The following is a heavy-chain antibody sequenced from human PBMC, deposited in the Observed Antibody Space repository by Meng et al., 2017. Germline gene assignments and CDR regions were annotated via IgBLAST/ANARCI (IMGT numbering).Heavy chain of an antibody. Sequence: QVQLVQSGAEVKMPGASVKDPCKVSGYTFSGHYLHWVRQAPGQGLEWMGGINPNSGGTSYAQKFQGRVTMTWDTSVSTAFMELTRLKSDDAALYYCARVGVGAPFDYWGQGTLVTVSS. CDR3: ARVGVGAPFDY. CDR1: GYTFSGHY. J-gene: IGHJ4*02. V-gene: IGHV1-2*02. CDR2: INPNSGGT. D-gene: IGHD3-16*01.